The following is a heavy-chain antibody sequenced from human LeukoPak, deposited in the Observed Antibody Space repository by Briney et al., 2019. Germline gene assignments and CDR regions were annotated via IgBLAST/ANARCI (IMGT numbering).Heavy chain of an antibody. Sequence: GGSLRLSCAASGFTFSSFGMHWVRQAPGKGLEWVAVIWYDGSDKYYADSLRGRFTISRDNSKNTLYLQMNSLRAEDTAVYYCARDSGDGDYEPLDYWGQGTLVTVSS. CDR3: ARDSGDGDYEPLDY. J-gene: IGHJ4*02. CDR1: GFTFSSFG. V-gene: IGHV3-33*01. CDR2: IWYDGSDK. D-gene: IGHD4-17*01.